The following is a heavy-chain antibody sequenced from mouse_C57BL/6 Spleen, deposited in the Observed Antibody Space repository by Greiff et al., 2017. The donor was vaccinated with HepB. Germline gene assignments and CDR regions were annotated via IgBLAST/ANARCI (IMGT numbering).Heavy chain of an antibody. CDR1: GYNFNSYT. Sequence: QVQLQQSGAELARPGASVKMSCKASGYNFNSYTMHWVKQRPGQGLEWIGYINPSSGYTKYNQKFKDKATLTADKSSSTAYMQLSSLTSEDSAVYYCARVIATVVEYYAMGCWGQGPSVTVSS. CDR3: ARVIATVVEYYAMGC. V-gene: IGHV1-4*01. CDR2: INPSSGYT. D-gene: IGHD1-1*01. J-gene: IGHJ4*01.